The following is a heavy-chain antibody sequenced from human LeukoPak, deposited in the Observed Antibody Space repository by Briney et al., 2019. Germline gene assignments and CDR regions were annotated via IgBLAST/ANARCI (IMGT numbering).Heavy chain of an antibody. J-gene: IGHJ4*02. CDR3: ARGIEETLIDY. V-gene: IGHV3-21*01. Sequence: GGSLRLSCAASGFTFSSYSMNWFRQAPGEGLEWVSSISSSSSYIYYADSVKGRFTISRDNAKNSLYLQMNSLRAEDTAVYYCARGIEETLIDYWGQGTLVTVSS. CDR2: ISSSSSYI. D-gene: IGHD5-24*01. CDR1: GFTFSSYS.